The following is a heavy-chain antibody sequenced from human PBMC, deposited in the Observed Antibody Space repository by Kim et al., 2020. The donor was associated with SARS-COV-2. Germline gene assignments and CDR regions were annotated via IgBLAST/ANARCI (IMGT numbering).Heavy chain of an antibody. V-gene: IGHV3-9*01. J-gene: IGHJ4*02. CDR3: AKARAAAGTVFDY. D-gene: IGHD6-13*01. Sequence: YADSVKGRFTISRDNAKNSLYLQMNSLGAEDTALYYCAKARAAAGTVFDYWGQGTLVTVSS.